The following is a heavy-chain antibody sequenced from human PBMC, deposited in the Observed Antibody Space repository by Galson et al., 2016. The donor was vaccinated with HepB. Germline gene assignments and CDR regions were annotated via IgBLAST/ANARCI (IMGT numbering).Heavy chain of an antibody. J-gene: IGHJ4*02. CDR3: AKDAGGSSDY. CDR1: GGTFSSYA. V-gene: IGHV1-69*13. Sequence: SVKVSCKASGGTFSSYAISWVRQAPGQGLEWMGGIIPMFGRTNYAQKFQGRVTFSADESTSTAYMELSSLRGEDTAVYYCAKDAGGSSDYWGQGTLVTVSS. CDR2: IIPMFGRT. D-gene: IGHD3-16*01.